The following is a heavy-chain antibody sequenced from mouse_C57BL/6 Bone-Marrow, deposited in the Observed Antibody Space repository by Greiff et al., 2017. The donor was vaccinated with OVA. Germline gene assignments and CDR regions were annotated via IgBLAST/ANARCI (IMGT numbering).Heavy chain of an antibody. J-gene: IGHJ2*01. Sequence: EVQLQQSGPELVKPGASVKISCKASGYTFTDYYMNWVKQSHGKSLEWIGDINPNTGGTSYNQKFKGKATLTVDKSSSTAYMELRSLTAEDSAVYYCARGGGCLDYWGQGTTLTVSA. CDR2: INPNTGGT. CDR3: ARGGGCLDY. V-gene: IGHV1-26*01. CDR1: GYTFTDYY.